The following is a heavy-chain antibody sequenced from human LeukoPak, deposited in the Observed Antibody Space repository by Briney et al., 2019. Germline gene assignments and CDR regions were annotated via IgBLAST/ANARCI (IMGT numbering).Heavy chain of an antibody. J-gene: IGHJ4*02. V-gene: IGHV4-38-2*01. D-gene: IGHD2-2*01. Sequence: SETLSLTCAVSGYSISSGYYWGWTRQPPGKGLEWIGSIYHSGSTYYNPSLKSRVTISVDTSKNQFSLKLSSVTAADTAVYYCAGLGGTKGYWGQGTLVTVSS. CDR2: IYHSGST. CDR3: AGLGGTKGY. CDR1: GYSISSGYY.